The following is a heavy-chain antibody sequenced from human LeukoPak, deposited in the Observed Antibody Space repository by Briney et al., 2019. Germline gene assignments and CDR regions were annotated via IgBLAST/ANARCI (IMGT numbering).Heavy chain of an antibody. Sequence: PSQTLSLTCTVSGGSIISADHYWSRLRQPPGEGLVWYGYIFCSRSSYYNPSLRSRLTLSVDTSKTQFSLKLSSVAAAHTAVYYWARGYYDVLTKYPKNFDQWGQGTLVTVSS. V-gene: IGHV4-30-4*01. J-gene: IGHJ4*02. CDR2: IFCSRSS. CDR1: GGSIISADHY. CDR3: ARGYYDVLTKYPKNFDQ. D-gene: IGHD3-9*01.